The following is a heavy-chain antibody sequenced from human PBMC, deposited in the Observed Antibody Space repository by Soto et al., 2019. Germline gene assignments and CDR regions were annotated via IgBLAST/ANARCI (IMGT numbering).Heavy chain of an antibody. CDR3: ATTDDRADY. V-gene: IGHV4-39*01. J-gene: IGHJ4*02. CDR2: IYYSGST. CDR1: VGSISSSSYY. D-gene: IGHD3-22*01. Sequence: QLQLQESGPGLVKPSETLSLTCTVSVGSISSSSYYWGWIRQPPGKGLEWIGSIYYSGSTYYNPSRKSRVTISVDTSKNQFSLKRSSVTAADTAVYYCATTDDRADYWGQGTLVTVSS.